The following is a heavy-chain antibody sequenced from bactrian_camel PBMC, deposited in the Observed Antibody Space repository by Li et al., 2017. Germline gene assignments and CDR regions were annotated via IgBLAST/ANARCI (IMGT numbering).Heavy chain of an antibody. CDR2: MEASGRI. V-gene: IGHV3S53*01. CDR1: PSPGTAYC. J-gene: IGHJ4*01. Sequence: QVQLVESGGGSVQAGGSLRLSCAASPSPGTAYCMGWFRQAPGKEREQIARMEASGRITIANSVKDRFTISKDNAQNTLYLQMNSLKPEDTAMYNCGAGLVRTGYCSLFDYWGRGTQVTVS. D-gene: IGHD3*01. CDR3: GAGLVRTGYCSLFDY.